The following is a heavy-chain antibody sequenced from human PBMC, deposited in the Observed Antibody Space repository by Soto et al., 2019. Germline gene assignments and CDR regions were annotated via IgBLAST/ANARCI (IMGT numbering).Heavy chain of an antibody. V-gene: IGHV3-30*18. CDR3: AKVTSMGTYYYYGMDV. J-gene: IGHJ6*02. CDR2: ISYDGSNK. Sequence: QVQLVESGGGVVQPGRSLRLSCAASGFTFSSYGMHWVRQAPGKGLEWVAVISYDGSNKYYADSVKGRFTISRDNSKNTLYLQMNSRRAEDTAVYYCAKVTSMGTYYYYGMDVWGQGTTVTVSS. CDR1: GFTFSSYG. D-gene: IGHD3-10*01.